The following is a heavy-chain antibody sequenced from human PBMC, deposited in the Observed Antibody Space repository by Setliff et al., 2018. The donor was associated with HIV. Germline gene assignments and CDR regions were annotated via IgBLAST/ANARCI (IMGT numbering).Heavy chain of an antibody. V-gene: IGHV4-38-2*01. Sequence: SETLSLTCAVSNYSISSGYYWGWIRQPPGKGLEWIGYIYYSGSTNYNPSLKSRVTISVDTSENQFSLNLTSVTAADTAVYFCARGVAINYYGSGSYLGHWGQGTLVTVSS. CDR1: NYSISSGYY. CDR2: IYYSGST. D-gene: IGHD3-10*01. CDR3: ARGVAINYYGSGSYLGH. J-gene: IGHJ4*02.